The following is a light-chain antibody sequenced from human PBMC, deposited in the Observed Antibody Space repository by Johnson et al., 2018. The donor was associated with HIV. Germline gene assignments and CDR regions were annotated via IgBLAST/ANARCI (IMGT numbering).Light chain of an antibody. CDR2: ENN. Sequence: QSVLTQSPSVSAAPGQKVTISCSGSSSNIGNNYVSWYQQLPGTAPKLLIYENNKRPSGIPDRFSGSKSGTSATLGIAGLQTGDEADYYCETWDKSLSTGAVFGTGTKDTVL. V-gene: IGLV1-51*02. CDR1: SSNIGNNY. CDR3: ETWDKSLSTGAV. J-gene: IGLJ1*01.